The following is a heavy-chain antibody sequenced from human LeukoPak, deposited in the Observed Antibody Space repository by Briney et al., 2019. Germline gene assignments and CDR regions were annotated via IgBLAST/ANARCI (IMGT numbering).Heavy chain of an antibody. Sequence: ASVKVSCKVSGYTLTELSMHWVRQAPGQGLEWMGWINPNSGGTNYAQKFQGRVTMTRDTSISTAYMELSRLRSDDTAVYYCAREEAYYDFGFNWFDPWGQGTLVTVSS. CDR1: GYTLTELS. CDR2: INPNSGGT. V-gene: IGHV1-2*02. D-gene: IGHD3-3*01. J-gene: IGHJ5*02. CDR3: AREEAYYDFGFNWFDP.